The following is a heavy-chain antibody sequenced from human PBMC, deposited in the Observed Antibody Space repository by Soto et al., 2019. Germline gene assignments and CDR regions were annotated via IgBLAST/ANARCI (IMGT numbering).Heavy chain of an antibody. CDR1: GFTFSSYA. V-gene: IGHV3-23*01. D-gene: IGHD2-2*01. CDR3: AHGGVPAAVPRWGFDY. J-gene: IGHJ4*02. CDR2: IRSSGGST. Sequence: EVQLLESGGGLVQPGGSLRLSCAASGFTFSSYAMSWVRQAPGKGLEWVSGIRSSGGSTYYADSVKGRFTISRDNSKNTPYLQMNSLRAEDTAVYYCAHGGVPAAVPRWGFDYWGQGTLVTVSS.